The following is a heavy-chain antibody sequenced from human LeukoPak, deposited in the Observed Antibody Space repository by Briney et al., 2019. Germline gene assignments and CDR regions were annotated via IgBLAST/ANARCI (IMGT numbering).Heavy chain of an antibody. CDR2: ISSSSYI. J-gene: IGHJ6*04. CDR3: AELGITMIGGV. Sequence: GGSLRLSCAASGFTFSSYGMNWVRQAPGKGLEWVSFISSSSYIYYADSVKGRFTISRDNAKNSLYLQMNSLRAEDTAVYYCAELGITMIGGVWGKGTTATISS. D-gene: IGHD3-10*02. CDR1: GFTFSSYG. V-gene: IGHV3-21*01.